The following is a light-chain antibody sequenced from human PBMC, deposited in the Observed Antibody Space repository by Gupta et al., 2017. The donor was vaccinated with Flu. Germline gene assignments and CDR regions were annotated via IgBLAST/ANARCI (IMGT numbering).Light chain of an antibody. J-gene: IGKJ4*01. CDR1: QSLLYVNGYNY. CDR2: LGS. CDR3: MQALEHPLT. Sequence: DIVITQSPLSLSVTPGEPPSIYCRSSQSLLYVNGYNYLDWYLQKPGQSPQLLIYLGSNRASGVPERFSGSGSGTDFTLKISRVEAEDVGVYYCMQALEHPLTFGGGTKVEIK. V-gene: IGKV2-28*01.